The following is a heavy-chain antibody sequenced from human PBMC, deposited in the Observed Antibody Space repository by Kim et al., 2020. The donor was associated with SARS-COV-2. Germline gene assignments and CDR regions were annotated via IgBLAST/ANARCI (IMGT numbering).Heavy chain of an antibody. CDR2: ISGSGGST. D-gene: IGHD3-22*01. J-gene: IGHJ3*02. V-gene: IGHV3-23*01. Sequence: GGSLRLSCAASGFTFSSYAMSWVRQAPGKGLEWVSAISGSGGSTYYADSVKGRFTISRDNSKNTLYLQMNSLRAEDTAVYYCAKDFFVGYYYDSSGPIGDAFDIWGQGTMVTVSS. CDR3: AKDFFVGYYYDSSGPIGDAFDI. CDR1: GFTFSSYA.